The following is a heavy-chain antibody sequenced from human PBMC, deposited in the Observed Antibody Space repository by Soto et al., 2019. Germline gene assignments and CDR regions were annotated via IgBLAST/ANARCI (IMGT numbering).Heavy chain of an antibody. Sequence: PGGSLRLSCAASGFTFSSYAMSWVRQAPGKGLEWVSAISGSGGSTYYADSVKGRFTISRDNSKNTLYLQMNSLRAEDTAVYYCAKSTTERRSVLGYDFWSGYYRYDMDVWGKGTTVTVAS. CDR3: AKSTTERRSVLGYDFWSGYYRYDMDV. D-gene: IGHD3-3*01. CDR2: ISGSGGST. CDR1: GFTFSSYA. V-gene: IGHV3-23*01. J-gene: IGHJ6*03.